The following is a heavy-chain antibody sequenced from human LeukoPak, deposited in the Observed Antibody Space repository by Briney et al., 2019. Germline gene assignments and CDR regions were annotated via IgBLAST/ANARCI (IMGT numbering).Heavy chain of an antibody. CDR2: IYSGGST. CDR1: GFTVSSNY. V-gene: IGHV3-53*01. D-gene: IGHD4/OR15-4a*01. Sequence: PGGSLRLSCAASGFTVSSNYMSWVRQAPGKGLEWVSVIYSGGSTYYADSVKGRFTISRDNSKNTLYLQMNSLRAEDTAVYYCARDLSLRSTMAHDYWGQGTLVTVSS. CDR3: ARDLSLRSTMAHDY. J-gene: IGHJ4*02.